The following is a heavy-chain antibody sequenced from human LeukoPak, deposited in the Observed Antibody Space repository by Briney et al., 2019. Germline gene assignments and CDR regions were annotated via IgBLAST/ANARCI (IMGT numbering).Heavy chain of an antibody. CDR1: GGSILSISYY. J-gene: IGHJ4*02. CDR2: FYYIGST. CDR3: AIHLSLERATRGIHY. V-gene: IGHV4-39*01. D-gene: IGHD5-24*01. Sequence: SETLSLTCTVFGGSILSISYYWGWIRQPPGKGLEWIGSFYYIGSTYYNPSLKSRLTISVDTSKNQFTLKLSSVTAADTAVYYCAIHLSLERATRGIHYWGQGTLVTVSS.